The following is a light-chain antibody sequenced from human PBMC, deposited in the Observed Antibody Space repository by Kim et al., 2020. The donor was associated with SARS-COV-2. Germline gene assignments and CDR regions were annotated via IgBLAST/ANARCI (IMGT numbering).Light chain of an antibody. Sequence: SPGERATLSCRASQSVSSSYLAWYQQKPGQAPRLLIYGASSRATGIPDRFSGSGSGTDFTLTISRLEPEDFAVYYCQQYGSSSFTFGGGTKVDIK. V-gene: IGKV3-20*01. CDR2: GAS. CDR3: QQYGSSSFT. J-gene: IGKJ4*01. CDR1: QSVSSSY.